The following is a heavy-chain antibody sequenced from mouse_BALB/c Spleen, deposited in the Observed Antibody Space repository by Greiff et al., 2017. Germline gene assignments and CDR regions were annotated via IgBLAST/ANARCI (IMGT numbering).Heavy chain of an antibody. J-gene: IGHJ3*01. CDR2: ISAGGSYT. V-gene: IGHV5-4*02. CDR3: ASEQGHYRYDDEKAWLAY. D-gene: IGHD2-14*01. CDR1: GFPFTDYY. Sequence: EVKLMESGGGLVKPGGSLKLSCAASGFPFTDYYMYWVRQTPEKRLEWVATISAGGSYTYYPDSVKGRFTISRDNAKNNLYLQMSSLKSDDTAMYYGASEQGHYRYDDEKAWLAYWGQGTLVTVSA.